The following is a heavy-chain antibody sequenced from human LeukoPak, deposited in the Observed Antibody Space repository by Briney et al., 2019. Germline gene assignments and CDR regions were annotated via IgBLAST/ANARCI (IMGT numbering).Heavy chain of an antibody. V-gene: IGHV1-18*01. CDR1: GYTFTSYG. Sequence: ASVKVSCKASGYTFTSYGISWVRQAPGQGLEWMGWISAYNGNTNYAQKLQGRVTMTTDTSTSTAYMELRSLRSDDTAVYYCARYGDIVVVPAVISLGMDVWGQGTTVTVSS. CDR3: ARYGDIVVVPAVISLGMDV. J-gene: IGHJ6*02. D-gene: IGHD2-2*02. CDR2: ISAYNGNT.